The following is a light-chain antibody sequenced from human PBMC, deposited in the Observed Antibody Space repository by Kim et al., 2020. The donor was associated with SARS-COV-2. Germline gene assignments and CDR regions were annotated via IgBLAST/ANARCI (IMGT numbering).Light chain of an antibody. V-gene: IGLV2-14*03. J-gene: IGLJ1*01. CDR2: DVS. CDR3: SSYTRSSTNYV. CDR1: SSDVGGYSY. Sequence: QSITSSCTGTSSDVGGYSYVSWYQQHPGKAPTLMIYDVSNRPSGVSNRFSGSKSGNTASLTISGLQAEDEADYYCSSYTRSSTNYVFGTGTKVTVL.